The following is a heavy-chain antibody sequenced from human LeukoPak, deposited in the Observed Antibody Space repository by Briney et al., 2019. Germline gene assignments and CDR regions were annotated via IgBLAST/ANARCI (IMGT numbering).Heavy chain of an antibody. CDR2: ISGSGGST. J-gene: IGHJ4*02. V-gene: IGHV3-23*01. CDR1: GFTFSSYA. CDR3: AKRTYYDFWSGYYGAETSYSSGIDY. D-gene: IGHD3-3*01. Sequence: GGSLRLSCAASGFTFSSYAMSWVRQAPGKGVELGSAISGSGGSTYYADSVKGRFTISRDNSKDTLYLQMNSLRAEDTAVYYCAKRTYYDFWSGYYGAETSYSSGIDYWGQGTLVTVSS.